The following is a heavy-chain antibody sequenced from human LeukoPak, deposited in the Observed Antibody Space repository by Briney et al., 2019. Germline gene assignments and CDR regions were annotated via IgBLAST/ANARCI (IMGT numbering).Heavy chain of an antibody. CDR3: AGGGDDYKTGY. D-gene: IGHD5-24*01. J-gene: IGHJ4*02. CDR2: IHYSGST. V-gene: IGHV4-31*03. Sequence: SETLSLTCTVSGGSISSGDYYWSWIRQHPGKGLEWIGHIHYSGSTYYNPSLQSRVTISPDTSKNQFSLKLNSVTAADTAVYYCAGGGDDYKTGYWGQGTLVTVSS. CDR1: GGSISSGDYY.